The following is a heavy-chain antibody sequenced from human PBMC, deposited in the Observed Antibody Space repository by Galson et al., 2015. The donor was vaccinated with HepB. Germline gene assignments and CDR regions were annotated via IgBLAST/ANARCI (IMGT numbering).Heavy chain of an antibody. V-gene: IGHV1-69*13. Sequence: SVKVSCKASGGTFSSYAISWVRQAPGQGLEWMGGIIPIFGTANYAQKFQGRVTITADESTSTAYMELSSLRSEDTAVYYCASGQLGMKVGYYGMDVWGQGTTVTASS. J-gene: IGHJ6*02. CDR1: GGTFSSYA. D-gene: IGHD6-6*01. CDR3: ASGQLGMKVGYYGMDV. CDR2: IIPIFGTA.